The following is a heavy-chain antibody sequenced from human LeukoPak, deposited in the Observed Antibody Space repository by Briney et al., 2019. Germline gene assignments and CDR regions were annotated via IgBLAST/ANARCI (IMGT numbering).Heavy chain of an antibody. CDR3: ARDSSGWPPTRDY. J-gene: IGHJ4*02. D-gene: IGHD6-19*01. CDR2: SSSSSSYI. Sequence: PGGSLRLSCAASGFTFSSYSMNWVRQAPGKGLEWVSSSSSSSSYIYYADSVKGRFTISRDNAKNSLYLQMNSLRAEDTAVYYCARDSSGWPPTRDYWGQGTLVTVSS. CDR1: GFTFSSYS. V-gene: IGHV3-21*01.